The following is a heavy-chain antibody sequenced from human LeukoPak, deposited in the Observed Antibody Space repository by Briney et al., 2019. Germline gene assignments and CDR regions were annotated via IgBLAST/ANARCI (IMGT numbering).Heavy chain of an antibody. CDR1: GDSISSDHYY. CDR3: ARVIPDIVVVVAAIGWFDP. J-gene: IGHJ5*02. Sequence: SETLSLTCTVSGDSISSDHYYWCWIRQPPGKGQEWVGCIYYGGSTYYNPSLKSRITISLATSKNQYPLKLRSVTAADTAVYYCARVIPDIVVVVAAIGWFDPWGQGTLVTVSS. V-gene: IGHV4-30-4*01. D-gene: IGHD2-15*01. CDR2: IYYGGST.